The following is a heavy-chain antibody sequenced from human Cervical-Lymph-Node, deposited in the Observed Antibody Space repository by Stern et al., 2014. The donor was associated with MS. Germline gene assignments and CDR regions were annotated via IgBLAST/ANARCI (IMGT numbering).Heavy chain of an antibody. CDR1: GGSISSSNW. CDR2: IYHSGGT. J-gene: IGHJ6*02. Sequence: QVQLQESGPGLVKPSGTLSLTCAVSGGSISSSNWWSWVRQPPGKGLEWIGEIYHSGGTNYNPSLKSRVTISGDQSKKHFSLTLRSVTAADTAVYYCATGPRIYGMGVWGQGTTVTVSS. V-gene: IGHV4-4*02. CDR3: ATGPRIYGMGV.